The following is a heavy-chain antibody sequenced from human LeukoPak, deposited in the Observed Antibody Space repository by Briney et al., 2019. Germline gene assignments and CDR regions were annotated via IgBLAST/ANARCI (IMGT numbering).Heavy chain of an antibody. Sequence: ASVKDSCKASGYTFSSYGVTWVRQAPGQGLEWMGWISGDSDSTNYAQKFQDKVTMTTDTSTNTAYLELRSLTSDDTAIYYCARGRIYYDGSGHYYPDYWGQGTLLTVSS. CDR2: ISGDSDST. D-gene: IGHD3-22*01. V-gene: IGHV1-18*01. CDR1: GYTFSSYG. J-gene: IGHJ4*02. CDR3: ARGRIYYDGSGHYYPDY.